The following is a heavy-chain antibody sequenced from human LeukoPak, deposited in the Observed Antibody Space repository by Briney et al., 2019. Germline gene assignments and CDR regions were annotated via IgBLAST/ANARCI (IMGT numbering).Heavy chain of an antibody. CDR3: EKDRSGSYYNY. CDR1: GFTFSSYG. CDR2: ISYDGSNK. V-gene: IGHV3-30*18. D-gene: IGHD1-26*01. Sequence: GGSLRLSCAASGFTFSSYGMHWVRQAPGKGLEWVAVISYDGSNKYYADSVKGRFTISRDNSKNTLYLQMNSLRAEDTAVYYCEKDRSGSYYNYWGQGTLVTVSS. J-gene: IGHJ4*02.